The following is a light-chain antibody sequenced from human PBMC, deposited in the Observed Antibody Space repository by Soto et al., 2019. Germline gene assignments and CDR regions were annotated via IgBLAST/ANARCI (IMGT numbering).Light chain of an antibody. Sequence: EIVLTQSPATLSLSQGEGAALSCRPSQSVSRFLAWYQQKPGQPPRILIYGESNRATSIPTSVSGSGSAIDFTLIISSLEAADFALYYCHQRSSWPLTFGQGTKLEIK. CDR3: HQRSSWPLT. V-gene: IGKV3-11*01. CDR2: GES. J-gene: IGKJ2*01. CDR1: QSVSRF.